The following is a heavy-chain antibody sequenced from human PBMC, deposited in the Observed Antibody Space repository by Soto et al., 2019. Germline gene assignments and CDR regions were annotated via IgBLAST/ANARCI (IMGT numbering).Heavy chain of an antibody. Sequence: PGGSLRLSCAASGFTFDDYAMHWVRQAPGKGLEWVSGISWNSGSIGYADSVKGRFTISRDNAKNSLYLQMNSLRAEDTALYYCAKTQNDYGEASDYWGQGTLVTVSS. CDR2: ISWNSGSI. CDR3: AKTQNDYGEASDY. J-gene: IGHJ4*02. V-gene: IGHV3-9*01. CDR1: GFTFDDYA. D-gene: IGHD4-17*01.